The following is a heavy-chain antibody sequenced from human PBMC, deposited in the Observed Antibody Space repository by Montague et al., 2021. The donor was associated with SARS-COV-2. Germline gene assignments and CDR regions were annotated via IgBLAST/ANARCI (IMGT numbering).Heavy chain of an antibody. CDR2: SRGSDGGT. CDR3: AKDSYYYGLGYGMDV. D-gene: IGHD3-10*01. CDR1: GFTFSKSA. Sequence: SLRLSCAASGFTFSKSAMNWVRQAPGKGLEWVSGSRGSDGGTHYADSVKGRFTISRDNSKNVLYLQMNSLRAEDTALYYCAKDSYYYGLGYGMDVWGQGTTVTVSS. V-gene: IGHV3-23*01. J-gene: IGHJ6*02.